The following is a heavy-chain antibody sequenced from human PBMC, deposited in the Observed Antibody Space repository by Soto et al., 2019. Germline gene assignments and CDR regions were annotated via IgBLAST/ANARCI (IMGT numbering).Heavy chain of an antibody. CDR3: ARREVAATRGAFDI. J-gene: IGHJ3*02. Sequence: VASVKVSCKASGYTFTSYGISWVRQAPGQGLEWMGWISAYNGNTNYAQKLQGRVTMTTDTSTSTAYMELRSLRSDDTAVYYCARREVAATRGAFDIWGQGTMVTVSS. CDR2: ISAYNGNT. D-gene: IGHD2-15*01. CDR1: GYTFTSYG. V-gene: IGHV1-18*04.